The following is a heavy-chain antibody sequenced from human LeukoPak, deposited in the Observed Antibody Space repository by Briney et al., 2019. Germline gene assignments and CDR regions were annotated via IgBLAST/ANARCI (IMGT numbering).Heavy chain of an antibody. Sequence: ASVKVSCKASEYTFTDYYIHWIRQAPGQGLEWMGRISPNTGGTDHAQEFRDKITMTRDTSISTAYIELSRLISDDTAVYYCARDGGGSLVSDYWGQGTLVTVSS. J-gene: IGHJ4*02. CDR2: ISPNTGGT. CDR3: ARDGGGSLVSDY. D-gene: IGHD4-23*01. CDR1: EYTFTDYY. V-gene: IGHV1-2*06.